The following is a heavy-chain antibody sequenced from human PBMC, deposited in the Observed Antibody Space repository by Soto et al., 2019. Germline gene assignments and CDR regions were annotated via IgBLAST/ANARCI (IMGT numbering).Heavy chain of an antibody. J-gene: IGHJ3*02. CDR1: GYTFTSYG. D-gene: IGHD1-20*01. CDR3: VRAGIVSITEPLSAIDI. Sequence: GASVKVSCKASGYTFTSYGISWVRQAPGQGLEWMGWISAYNGNTNYAQKLQGRVTMTTDTSTSTAYMELRSLRSDDTAVYYCVRAGIVSITEPLSAIDIWGQGTMVTDSS. CDR2: ISAYNGNT. V-gene: IGHV1-18*01.